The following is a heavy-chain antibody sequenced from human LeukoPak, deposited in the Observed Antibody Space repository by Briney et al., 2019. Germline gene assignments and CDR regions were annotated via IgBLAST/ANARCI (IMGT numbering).Heavy chain of an antibody. J-gene: IGHJ3*02. D-gene: IGHD5-18*01. CDR3: ARAGYSYGYGAFDI. CDR1: GLTFDDYG. CDR2: VNWNGGST. V-gene: IGHV3-20*01. Sequence: GGSLRLSCAASGLTFDDYGMSWVRQAPGKGLEWVSGVNWNGGSTGYADSVKGRFTISRDNAKNSLYLQMNSLRAEDTALYHCARAGYSYGYGAFDIWGQGTMVTVSS.